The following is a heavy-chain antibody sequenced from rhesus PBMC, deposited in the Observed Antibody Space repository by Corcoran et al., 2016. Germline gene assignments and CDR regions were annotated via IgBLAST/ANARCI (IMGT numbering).Heavy chain of an antibody. Sequence: QVTLKESGPALVKPTQTLTLTCTFSGFSISTSGTGVGWIRQPPGKALEWLASIYWNDSKYYSTSLKSMLTISNDTSKNQVVLTMTNMDPVDTATYYCARARGYCYYWGQGVLVTVSS. V-gene: IGHV2-95*01. D-gene: IGHD2-15*01. CDR3: ARARGYCYY. J-gene: IGHJ4*01. CDR2: IYWNDSK. CDR1: GFSISTSGTG.